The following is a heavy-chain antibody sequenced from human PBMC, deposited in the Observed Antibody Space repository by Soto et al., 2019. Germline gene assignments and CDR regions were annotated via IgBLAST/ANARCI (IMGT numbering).Heavy chain of an antibody. D-gene: IGHD2-21*02. CDR1: GYTFTRSG. J-gene: IGHJ6*02. Sequence: ASVKVSCKASGYTFTRSGTSWVRQAPGQGPEWMGWISSYNGDTNYAQTFQGRVTMTTDTSTSTAYMELRSLRSDDTAVYYCGREGVTPYYYYGMDVWGQGTPVTVSS. CDR2: ISSYNGDT. V-gene: IGHV1-18*01. CDR3: GREGVTPYYYYGMDV.